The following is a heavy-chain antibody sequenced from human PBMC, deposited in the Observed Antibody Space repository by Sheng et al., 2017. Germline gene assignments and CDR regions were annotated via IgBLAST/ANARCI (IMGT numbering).Heavy chain of an antibody. Sequence: QVQLVQSGAEVKRPGASVKVSCKASGYTFTAYFIHWVRQAPGQGLEWMGWINPNTGGTDYAQKFQGRVTMTRDTSINTAYMEMSGLRSDDTAVYFCASSPRGDPFDYWGQGTLVTVSS. CDR3: ASSPRGDPFDY. V-gene: IGHV1-2*02. J-gene: IGHJ4*02. D-gene: IGHD3-10*01. CDR1: GYTFTAYF. CDR2: INPNTGGT.